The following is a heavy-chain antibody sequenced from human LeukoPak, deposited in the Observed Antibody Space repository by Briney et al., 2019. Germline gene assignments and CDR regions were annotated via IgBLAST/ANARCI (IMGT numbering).Heavy chain of an antibody. Sequence: GGSLRLSCVVSGFTFSTYWMTWVRQAPGKGLEWVANIKQDGSEKYYVDSVKGRFTISRDNAKSSLYLQMNSLRAEDTAVYYCARDRDYYGSGSYEWFDPWGQGTLVTVPS. CDR2: IKQDGSEK. V-gene: IGHV3-7*01. D-gene: IGHD3-10*01. CDR3: ARDRDYYGSGSYEWFDP. CDR1: GFTFSTYW. J-gene: IGHJ5*02.